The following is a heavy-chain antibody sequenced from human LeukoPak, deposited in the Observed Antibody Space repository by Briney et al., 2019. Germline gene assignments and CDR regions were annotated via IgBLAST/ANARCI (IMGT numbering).Heavy chain of an antibody. CDR2: IHYSGST. D-gene: IGHD6-19*01. CDR3: ARRGSGSWWVSDY. J-gene: IGHJ4*02. CDR1: GGSISSYC. Sequence: SETLSLTCTVSGGSISSYCWSWIRQPPGKGLEWIGYIHYSGSTNYNPSLKSRVTISVDTSKNQFSLKLSSVTAADTAVYYCARRGSGSWWVSDYWGQGTLVTVSS. V-gene: IGHV4-59*01.